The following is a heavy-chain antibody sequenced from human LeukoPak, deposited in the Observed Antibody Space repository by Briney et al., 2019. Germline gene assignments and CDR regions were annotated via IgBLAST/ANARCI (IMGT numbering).Heavy chain of an antibody. CDR1: GGSFSGYY. J-gene: IGHJ5*02. D-gene: IGHD2-15*01. CDR3: ARVVVAAGSWFDP. V-gene: IGHV4-34*01. Sequence: SETLSLTCAVYGGSFSGYYWSWIRQPPGKGLEWIGEINHSGSTNYNPSLKSRVTISVDTSKNQFSLKLSSVTAADTAVYYCARVVVAAGSWFDPWGQGTLVTVSS. CDR2: INHSGST.